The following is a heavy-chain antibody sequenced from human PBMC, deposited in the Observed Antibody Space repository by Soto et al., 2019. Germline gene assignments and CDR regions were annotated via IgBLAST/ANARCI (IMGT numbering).Heavy chain of an antibody. V-gene: IGHV3-30*03. J-gene: IGHJ4*02. D-gene: IGHD2-2*01. CDR1: GFTFSNYG. CDR3: ARASRSSCNEPTFDY. Sequence: QVQLAESGGGVVQPGRSLRLSCAASGFTFSNYGMHWVRQAPGKGLEWVAVISYDGSNKYYEDSVKGRVTISRDNSKNTLSLQMNSLRPEDTAVYYCARASRSSCNEPTFDYWGQGTLVTVSP. CDR2: ISYDGSNK.